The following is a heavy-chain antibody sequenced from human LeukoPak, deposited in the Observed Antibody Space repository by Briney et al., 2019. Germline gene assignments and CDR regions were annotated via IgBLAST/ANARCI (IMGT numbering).Heavy chain of an antibody. J-gene: IGHJ3*02. CDR1: GGTFSSYA. V-gene: IGHV1-69*13. Sequence: SVKVSCKASGGTFSSYAISWVRQAPGQGLEWMGGIIPIFGTANYAQKFQGRVTITADESTSTAYMGLSSLRSEDTAVYYCARGREYYDSSGPYDAFDIWGQGTMVTVSS. D-gene: IGHD3-22*01. CDR2: IIPIFGTA. CDR3: ARGREYYDSSGPYDAFDI.